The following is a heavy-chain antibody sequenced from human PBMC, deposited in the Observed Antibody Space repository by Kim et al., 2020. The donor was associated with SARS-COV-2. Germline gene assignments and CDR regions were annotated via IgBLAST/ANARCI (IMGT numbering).Heavy chain of an antibody. V-gene: IGHV3-9*01. J-gene: IGHJ3*02. CDR3: AKAITVRGVISAFDI. D-gene: IGHD3-10*01. Sequence: DPVKGRFTISRDNAKNSLYLQMNSRRAEDTALYYCAKAITVRGVISAFDIWGQGTMVTVSS.